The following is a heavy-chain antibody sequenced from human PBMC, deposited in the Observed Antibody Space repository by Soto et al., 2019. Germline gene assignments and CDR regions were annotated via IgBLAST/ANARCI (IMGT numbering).Heavy chain of an antibody. D-gene: IGHD5-18*01. V-gene: IGHV3-23*01. CDR1: GFTFSSYA. Sequence: PGGSLRLSCAASGFTFSSYAMTWVRQAPGKGLEWVSIISGSGGSTYYADSVKGRFTISRDNSKNTLYLQMNSLRAEDTAVYYCVKAAGYSYGYFDYWGQGTLVTVSS. J-gene: IGHJ4*02. CDR3: VKAAGYSYGYFDY. CDR2: ISGSGGST.